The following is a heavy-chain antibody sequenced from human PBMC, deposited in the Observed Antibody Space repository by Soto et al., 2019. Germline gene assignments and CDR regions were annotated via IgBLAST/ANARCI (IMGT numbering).Heavy chain of an antibody. J-gene: IGHJ4*02. Sequence: QVQLVQSGAEVKKPGASVKVSCKASGYTFTSYGISWVRQAPGQGLEWMGWISSDSANTNYAQNLQGRVTRTTDTSTSTAYMELRSLRSDDTAVYYCARDRSGRYFVYWGQGTLVIVSS. CDR3: ARDRSGRYFVY. CDR1: GYTFTSYG. V-gene: IGHV1-18*01. D-gene: IGHD3-10*01. CDR2: ISSDSANT.